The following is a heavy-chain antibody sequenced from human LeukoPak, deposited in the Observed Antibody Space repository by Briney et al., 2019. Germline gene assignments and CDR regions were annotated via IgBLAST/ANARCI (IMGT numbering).Heavy chain of an antibody. CDR1: GYTFTGYY. Sequence: ASVKVSCKASGYTFTGYYMHWVRQAPGQGREWMGWINPNSGGTNYAQKFQGRVTMTRDTSISTAYMELSRLRSDDTAVYYCARNLPEDSSSWNRWFDPWGQGTLVTVSS. D-gene: IGHD6-13*01. V-gene: IGHV1-2*02. J-gene: IGHJ5*02. CDR3: ARNLPEDSSSWNRWFDP. CDR2: INPNSGGT.